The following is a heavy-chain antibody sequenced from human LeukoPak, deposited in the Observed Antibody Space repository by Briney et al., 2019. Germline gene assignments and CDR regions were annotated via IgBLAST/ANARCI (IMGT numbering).Heavy chain of an antibody. V-gene: IGHV3-11*01. Sequence: GGSLRLPCAASGFTFSDYYMSWIRQAPGKGLEWVSYISSSGSTIYYADSVKGRFTISRDNAKNSLYLQMNSLRAEDTAVYYCASTTADERRDDYWGQGTLVTVSS. CDR1: GFTFSDYY. J-gene: IGHJ4*02. CDR3: ASTTADERRDDY. CDR2: ISSSGSTI. D-gene: IGHD4-17*01.